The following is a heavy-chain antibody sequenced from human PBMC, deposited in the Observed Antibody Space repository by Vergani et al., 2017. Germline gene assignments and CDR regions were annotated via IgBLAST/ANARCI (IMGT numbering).Heavy chain of an antibody. CDR1: GYSFTSYW. V-gene: IGHV5-51*01. J-gene: IGHJ4*02. CDR3: ARRSGYYYDSSGLTDFDY. CDR2: IYPGDSDT. Sequence: EVQLVQSGAEVKKPGESLKISCKGSGYSFTSYWIGWVRQMPGKGLEWRGIIYPGDSDTRYSPSFPGQVTISADKTISTSYLQWSSLKASDTAMYYCARRSGYYYDSSGLTDFDYWGQGSLVTVSS. D-gene: IGHD3-22*01.